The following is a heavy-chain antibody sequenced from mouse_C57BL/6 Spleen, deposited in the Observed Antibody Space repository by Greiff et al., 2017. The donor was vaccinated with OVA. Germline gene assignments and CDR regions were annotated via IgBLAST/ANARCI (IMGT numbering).Heavy chain of an antibody. D-gene: IGHD1-1*01. CDR1: GFTFSDYG. V-gene: IGHV5-17*01. CDR3: ARDFYYGTPLDY. J-gene: IGHJ2*01. Sequence: EVKVVESGGGLVKPGGSLKLSCAASGFTFSDYGMHWVRQAPEKGLEWVAYISSGSSTIYYADTVKGRFTISRDNAKNTLFLQMTSLRSEDTAMDYCARDFYYGTPLDYWGQGTTLTVSS. CDR2: ISSGSSTI.